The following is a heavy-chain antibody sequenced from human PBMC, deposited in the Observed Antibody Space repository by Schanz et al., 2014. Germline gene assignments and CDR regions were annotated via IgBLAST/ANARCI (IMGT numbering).Heavy chain of an antibody. CDR2: IYYSGST. V-gene: IGHV4-28*07. Sequence: QVQLQESGPGLVKPSDTLSLTCAVSGYSINTSDWWGWIRQPPGKGLEWIGYIYYSGSTYYNPSLKSRATMSVDTSKNESSLKLSSVTAVDTAVYYCASKGLTTDAFDIWGQGTMVTVSS. J-gene: IGHJ3*02. CDR3: ASKGLTTDAFDI. CDR1: GYSINTSDW. D-gene: IGHD2-8*01.